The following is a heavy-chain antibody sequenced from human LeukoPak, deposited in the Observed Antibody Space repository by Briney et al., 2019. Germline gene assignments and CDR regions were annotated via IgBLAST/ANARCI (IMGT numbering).Heavy chain of an antibody. J-gene: IGHJ5*02. CDR3: APGGNWLDP. CDR1: GFTFTSYS. CDR2: ISGGGGST. D-gene: IGHD1-14*01. Sequence: GGSLRLSCAASGFTFTSYSMNWVRQAPGKGLEWVSTISGGGGSTYYADSVKGRFTISRDNSKNTLYLQVNSLRAEDTAVYYCAPGGNWLDPWGQGTLVTVSS. V-gene: IGHV3-23*01.